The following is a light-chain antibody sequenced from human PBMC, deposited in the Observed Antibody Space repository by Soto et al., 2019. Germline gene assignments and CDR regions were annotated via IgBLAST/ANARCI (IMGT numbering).Light chain of an antibody. J-gene: IGLJ2*01. CDR1: SSDVGSYNL. V-gene: IGLV2-23*01. CDR3: CSYAGSSTPTVV. CDR2: EGS. Sequence: QPVLTQPASVSGSPGQSITISCTGTSSDVGSYNLVSWYQQHPGKAPKLMIYEGSKRPSGVSNRFSGSKSGNTASLTISGLQAEDEADYYCCSYAGSSTPTVVFGGGTQLTVL.